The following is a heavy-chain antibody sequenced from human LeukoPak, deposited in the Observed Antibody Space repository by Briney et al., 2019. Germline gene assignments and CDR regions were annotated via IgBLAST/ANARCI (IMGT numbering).Heavy chain of an antibody. CDR2: VWYDGSNN. D-gene: IGHD3-10*01. J-gene: IGHJ4*02. CDR1: GFSFSNYA. Sequence: PGGSLRLSCAASGFSFSNYAKHWVCQAPGKGPEWVGFVWYDGSNNDHADSVKGRFTISRDNSIFTVYSPMYNLRPEDTAMYYCAKDTGFISEKFYFECWGQGALVTVPS. V-gene: IGHV3-30*02. CDR3: AKDTGFISEKFYFEC.